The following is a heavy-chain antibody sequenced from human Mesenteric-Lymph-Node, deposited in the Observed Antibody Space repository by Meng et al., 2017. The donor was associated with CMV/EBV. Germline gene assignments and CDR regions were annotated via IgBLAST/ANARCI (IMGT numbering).Heavy chain of an antibody. CDR1: GFTFGHST. J-gene: IGHJ4*02. V-gene: IGHV3-21*01. CDR3: ARVGDSSGYYYYFDY. Sequence: GESLKISCTTSGFTFGHSTMNWVRQAPGKGLEWVSSISSSSSYIYYADSVKGRFTISRDNAKNSLYLQMNSLRAEDTAVYYCARVGDSSGYYYYFDYWGQGTLVTVSS. D-gene: IGHD3-22*01. CDR2: ISSSSSYI.